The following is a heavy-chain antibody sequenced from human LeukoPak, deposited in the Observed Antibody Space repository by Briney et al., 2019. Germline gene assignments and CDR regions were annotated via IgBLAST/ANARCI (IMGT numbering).Heavy chain of an antibody. CDR3: ARGARNYYFDY. Sequence: SVKVSCKASRGTFSSYAISWVRQAPGQGLEWMGGIIPIFGTASYAQKFQGRVTITADESTSTAYMELSSLRSEDTAVYYCARGARNYYFDYWGQGTLVTVSS. CDR2: IIPIFGTA. CDR1: RGTFSSYA. J-gene: IGHJ4*02. V-gene: IGHV1-69*13. D-gene: IGHD1-7*01.